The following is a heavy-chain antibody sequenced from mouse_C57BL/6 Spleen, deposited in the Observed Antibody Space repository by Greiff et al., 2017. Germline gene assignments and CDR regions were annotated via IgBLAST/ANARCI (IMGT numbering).Heavy chain of an antibody. CDR3: ARGTDWDYYFDY. D-gene: IGHD4-1*01. Sequence: QVQLQQPGAELVRPGSSVKLSCKASGYTFTSYWMHWVKQRPIQGLEWIGNIDPSDSETHYNQKFKDKATLTVDKSSSTAYMQLSSLTSEDSAVYYWARGTDWDYYFDYWGQGTTLTVSS. J-gene: IGHJ2*01. CDR1: GYTFTSYW. CDR2: IDPSDSET. V-gene: IGHV1-52*01.